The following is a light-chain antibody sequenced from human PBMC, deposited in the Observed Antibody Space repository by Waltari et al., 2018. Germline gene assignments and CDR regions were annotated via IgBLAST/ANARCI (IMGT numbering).Light chain of an antibody. CDR3: MQALQTPLT. J-gene: IGKJ4*01. Sequence: DIVMTQSPLSLPVTPGEPASIPCRASQSLLFSNGYYDLDWYLQKPGQSPQLLIYLGSNRASGVPDRFSGSGSGTDFTLKISRVEAEDVGVYYCMQALQTPLTFGGGTKVEIK. CDR2: LGS. V-gene: IGKV2-28*01. CDR1: QSLLFSNGYYD.